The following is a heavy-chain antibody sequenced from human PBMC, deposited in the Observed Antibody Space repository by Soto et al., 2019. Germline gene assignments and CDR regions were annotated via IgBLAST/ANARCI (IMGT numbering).Heavy chain of an antibody. D-gene: IGHD2-8*01. CDR3: AKNGQPPYYYYGMDV. J-gene: IGHJ6*02. Sequence: QGQLVQSGPEVKKPGASVKVSCKASGYTFSRYGISWVRQAPGQGLAWMGWISGYNGDTKYAQKVQGRVTMTIDTSTYTAYMELRSLTSDYTAIYYCAKNGQPPYYYYGMDVWGQGTTVTVSS. CDR1: GYTFSRYG. CDR2: ISGYNGDT. V-gene: IGHV1-18*01.